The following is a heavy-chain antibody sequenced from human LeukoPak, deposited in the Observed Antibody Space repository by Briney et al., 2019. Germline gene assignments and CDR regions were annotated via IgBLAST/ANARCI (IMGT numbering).Heavy chain of an antibody. J-gene: IGHJ4*02. CDR1: GGTFSSYV. Sequence: SVKVSCKASGGTFSSYVINWVRQAPGQGLEWMGGIIPIFGTANYAQKFQGRVTITADKSTSTAYMELSSLRSEDTAVYYCARDDEWEPFDYWGQGTLVTVSS. V-gene: IGHV1-69*06. D-gene: IGHD1-26*01. CDR2: IIPIFGTA. CDR3: ARDDEWEPFDY.